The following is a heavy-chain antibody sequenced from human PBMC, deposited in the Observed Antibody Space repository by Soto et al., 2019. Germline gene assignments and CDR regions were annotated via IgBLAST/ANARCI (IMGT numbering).Heavy chain of an antibody. Sequence: EVKLLESGGGLVQPGGSLRLSCAASGFTFSSEAMTWVRQDPGKGLEWVSLISGGGGDTFYADSVKGRFIIPRDNSNTLVHLQTNSLSAEDPAVFYCAKTVVRSGWWEAFDVWGQGTRVTVSS. J-gene: IGHJ3*01. CDR2: ISGGGGDT. D-gene: IGHD6-19*01. CDR1: GFTFSSEA. CDR3: AKTVVRSGWWEAFDV. V-gene: IGHV3-23*01.